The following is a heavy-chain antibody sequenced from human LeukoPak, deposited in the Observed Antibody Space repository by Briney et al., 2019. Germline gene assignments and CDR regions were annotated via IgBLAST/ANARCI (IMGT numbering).Heavy chain of an antibody. J-gene: IGHJ4*02. CDR3: VRARGDYVWGSYRLQFDY. Sequence: ASVKVSCKASGYTFRDYYIHLVRQAPGQGLELMGWINPKSGGTNYAQKLQGRVTMTRDTYISTAYMELSRLRSDDTAVYYCVRARGDYVWGSYRLQFDYWGQGTLVTVSS. CDR1: GYTFRDYY. CDR2: INPKSGGT. D-gene: IGHD3-16*02. V-gene: IGHV1-2*02.